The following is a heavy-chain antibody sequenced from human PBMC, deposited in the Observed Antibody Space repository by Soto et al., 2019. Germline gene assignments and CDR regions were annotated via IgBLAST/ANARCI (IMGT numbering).Heavy chain of an antibody. CDR3: ARDHRIKLWTNWFDP. CDR1: GGTFSSYA. D-gene: IGHD5-18*01. CDR2: IIPIFGTA. J-gene: IGHJ5*02. V-gene: IGHV1-69*13. Sequence: SVKVSCKASGGTFSSYAISWVRQAPGQGLEWMGGIIPIFGTANYAQKFQGRVTITADESTSTAYMELSSLRSEDTAVYYCARDHRIKLWTNWFDPWGQGTLVTVSS.